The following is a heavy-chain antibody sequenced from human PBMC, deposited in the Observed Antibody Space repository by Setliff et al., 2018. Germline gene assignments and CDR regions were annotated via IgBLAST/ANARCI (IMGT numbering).Heavy chain of an antibody. CDR1: GGSLTNYY. CDR3: ARAQDQASVGTPYFDY. J-gene: IGHJ4*01. Sequence: LSLPCSVSGGSLTNYYWTWILQPPGKGLEWLAYISDSGSANYSPSLKSRASMSVDTSENQFSLKLSSVHAADTALYFCARAQDQASVGTPYFDYWGHGTLVTVSS. D-gene: IGHD1-26*01. V-gene: IGHV4-59*01. CDR2: ISDSGSA.